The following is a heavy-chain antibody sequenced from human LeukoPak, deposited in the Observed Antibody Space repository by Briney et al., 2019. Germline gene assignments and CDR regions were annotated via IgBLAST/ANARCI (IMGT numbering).Heavy chain of an antibody. D-gene: IGHD3-22*01. CDR2: IHPNSGGT. Sequence: ASVKVSCKASGYTFTGYYLHWVRQAPGQGLEWMGWIHPNSGGTNYAQKFQGRVTMTRDTSISTAYLDLSRLRSDDTAVYYCARGDSYYYDSSGYFCQYWGQGTLVTVSS. V-gene: IGHV1-2*02. J-gene: IGHJ4*02. CDR1: GYTFTGYY. CDR3: ARGDSYYYDSSGYFCQY.